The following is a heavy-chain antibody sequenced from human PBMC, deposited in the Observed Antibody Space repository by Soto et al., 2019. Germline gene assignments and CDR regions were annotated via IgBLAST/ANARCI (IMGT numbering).Heavy chain of an antibody. CDR3: AHRQVGIGYSSGGIVDY. V-gene: IGHV2-5*02. D-gene: IGHD5-18*01. J-gene: IGHJ4*02. CDR1: GFSLSTSGVG. CDR2: IYWDDDK. Sequence: QITLKESGPTLVKPTQTLTLTCTFSGFSLSTSGVGVGWIRQPPGEALEWLALIYWDDDKRYSPSLKRRLTITKDPSKNQVVLTMTNMDPVDTATYYCAHRQVGIGYSSGGIVDYWGQGTLVTVSS.